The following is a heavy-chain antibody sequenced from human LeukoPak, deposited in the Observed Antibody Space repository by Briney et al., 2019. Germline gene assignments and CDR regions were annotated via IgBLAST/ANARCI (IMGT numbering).Heavy chain of an antibody. J-gene: IGHJ4*02. Sequence: SETLSLTCTVSGGSFSGYYWSWIRQSAGKGLEWIGRIYTSGTTNYSPSLRSRVTMSVDTSKNQFSLKLSSVTAADTAVYYCVRDAYSYGASGYPDFWGQGTLVTVSS. CDR1: GGSFSGYY. CDR3: VRDAYSYGASGYPDF. D-gene: IGHD3-22*01. V-gene: IGHV4-4*07. CDR2: IYTSGTT.